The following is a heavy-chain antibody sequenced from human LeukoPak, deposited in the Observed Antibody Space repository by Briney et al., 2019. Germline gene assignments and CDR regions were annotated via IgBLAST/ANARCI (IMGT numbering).Heavy chain of an antibody. Sequence: SGPTLAKPTQSLTLPCTFPEFSLRNNVENVSWIRQPHGNALEPLALICWDDDERYSPFLKNRHTITKDTSKNQVVLTMTNMDPVDTATYYCAHRHFSSSGYAWDYWGQGTLVTVSS. CDR1: EFSLRNNVEN. CDR2: ICWDDDE. CDR3: AHRHFSSSGYAWDY. V-gene: IGHV2-5*02. J-gene: IGHJ4*02. D-gene: IGHD5-12*01.